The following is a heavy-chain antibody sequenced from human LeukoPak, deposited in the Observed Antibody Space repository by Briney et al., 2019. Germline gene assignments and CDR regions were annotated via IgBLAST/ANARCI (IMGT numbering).Heavy chain of an antibody. CDR2: INPNSGGT. Sequence: ASVKVSCKASGYTFTGYYMHWVRQAPGQGLEWMGWINPNSGGTNYAQKFQGRVTMTRDTSISTAYMELSRLRSGDTAVYYCARWTTVTTFSNWYFDLWGRGTLVTVSS. CDR1: GYTFTGYY. CDR3: ARWTTVTTFSNWYFDL. D-gene: IGHD4-17*01. V-gene: IGHV1-2*02. J-gene: IGHJ2*01.